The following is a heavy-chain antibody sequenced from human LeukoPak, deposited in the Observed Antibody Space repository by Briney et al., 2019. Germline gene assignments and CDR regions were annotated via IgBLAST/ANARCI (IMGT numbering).Heavy chain of an antibody. J-gene: IGHJ5*01. CDR1: GYSISSGSY. CDR3: ARDSDLKRFYS. V-gene: IGHV4-38-2*02. Sequence: SETLSLTCSVSGYSISSGSYWGWIRQPPGKGLEWIGTIYRSETTYYNLSLKSRVTVSVDTSKNQFSLKLISVTAADTAVYYCARDSDLKRFYSWGQGVLVTVSS. CDR2: IYRSETT. D-gene: IGHD2-21*02.